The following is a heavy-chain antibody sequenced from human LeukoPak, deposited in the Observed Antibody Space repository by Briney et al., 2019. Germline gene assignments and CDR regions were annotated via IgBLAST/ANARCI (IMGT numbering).Heavy chain of an antibody. CDR1: GGSISSYY. CDR2: IYTSGST. D-gene: IGHD3-16*02. V-gene: IGHV4-4*07. J-gene: IGHJ4*02. Sequence: PSETLSLTCTVSGGSISSYYWSWIRQPAGKGLEWIGRIYTSGSTNYNPSLKSRVTMSVDTSKNQFSLKPSSVTAADTAVYYCARDAYVWGSYRYGTRYFDYWGQGTLVTVSS. CDR3: ARDAYVWGSYRYGTRYFDY.